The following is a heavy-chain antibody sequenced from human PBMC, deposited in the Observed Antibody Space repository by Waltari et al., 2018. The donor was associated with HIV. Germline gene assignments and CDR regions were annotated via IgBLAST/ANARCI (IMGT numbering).Heavy chain of an antibody. V-gene: IGHV4-39*01. CDR3: MRRDDCISGHCPFDY. Sequence: QLQLQESGPGLVRPSETLSLTCTVSGGFIRGSTYHWGWIRQTPERGLAWIGSIKYSGNTFYKSSLKSRATMSIDTSKNQFSLRLNSLTAADTAVYYCMRRDDCISGHCPFDYWGQGILVTVSS. J-gene: IGHJ4*02. CDR1: GGFIRGSTYH. D-gene: IGHD2-15*01. CDR2: IKYSGNT.